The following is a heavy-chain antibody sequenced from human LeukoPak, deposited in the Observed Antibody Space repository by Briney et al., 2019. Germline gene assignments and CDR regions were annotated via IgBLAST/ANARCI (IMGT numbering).Heavy chain of an antibody. CDR1: GGSISSYY. Sequence: SETLSLTCTVSGGSISSYYWSWIRQPPGKGLEWIGYIYYSGSTNYNPSLKSRVTISADTSKNQFSLKLSSVTAADTAVYYCARFVEMATMIAFDIWGQGTMVTVSS. V-gene: IGHV4-59*01. D-gene: IGHD5-24*01. J-gene: IGHJ3*02. CDR2: IYYSGST. CDR3: ARFVEMATMIAFDI.